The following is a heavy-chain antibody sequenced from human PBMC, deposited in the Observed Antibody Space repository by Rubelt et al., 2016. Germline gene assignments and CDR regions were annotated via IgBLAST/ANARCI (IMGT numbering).Heavy chain of an antibody. CDR3: ASGIVGANNWFDP. CDR1: GFTFSNYA. CDR2: ISGSGGNT. Sequence: CAASGFTFSNYAMSWARQAPGKGLEWVSAISGSGGNTYYADSVKGRFTISRDYSKNTLYLQMNSLRAEDTAVYYCASGIVGANNWFDPWGQGTLVTVSS. V-gene: IGHV3-23*01. D-gene: IGHD1-26*01. J-gene: IGHJ5*02.